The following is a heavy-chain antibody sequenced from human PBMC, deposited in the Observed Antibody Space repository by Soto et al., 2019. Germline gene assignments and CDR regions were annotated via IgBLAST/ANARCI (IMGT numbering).Heavy chain of an antibody. V-gene: IGHV4-39*07. CDR1: GASISSSSYY. CDR2: IYYSGDT. CDR3: ARVSYDISSSWYYYYYYMDV. Sequence: SETLSLTCTVSGASISSSSYYWGWIRQPPGKGLEWIGNIYYSGDTSYNPSLKSRVTISVDTSKNQFSLKLSSVTAADTAVYYCARVSYDISSSWYYYYYYMDVWGKGTTVTVSS. D-gene: IGHD6-13*01. J-gene: IGHJ6*03.